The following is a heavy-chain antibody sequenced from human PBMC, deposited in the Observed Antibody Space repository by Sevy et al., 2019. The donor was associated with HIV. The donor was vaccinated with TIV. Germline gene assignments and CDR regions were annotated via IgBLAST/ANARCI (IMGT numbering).Heavy chain of an antibody. CDR2: INYSGIT. Sequence: SETLSLTCTVSGASISSSGYYWGWIRQPPGKGLEWIASINYSGITFYNPSLKSRITISADTSKNQFSLDLNSVTAADTATYYCAGPILTYNNGWSYYDYWGQGTVVTVSS. J-gene: IGHJ4*02. V-gene: IGHV4-39*01. CDR3: AGPILTYNNGWSYYDY. D-gene: IGHD6-19*01. CDR1: GASISSSGYY.